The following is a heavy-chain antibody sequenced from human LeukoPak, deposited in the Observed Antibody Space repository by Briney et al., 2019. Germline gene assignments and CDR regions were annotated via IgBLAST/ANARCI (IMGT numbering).Heavy chain of an antibody. CDR3: ARTHLVGTSSSDY. J-gene: IGHJ4*02. V-gene: IGHV4-59*01. CDR2: IYHSGST. Sequence: SETLPLTCTVSGGSIRNYYWNWVRQPPGKGLEWIGYIYHSGSTNYNPSLKSRVTIAIDTSKNQLSLKLSSVTAADTAIYYCARTHLVGTSSSDYWGQGTLVTVSS. CDR1: GGSIRNYY. D-gene: IGHD1-26*01.